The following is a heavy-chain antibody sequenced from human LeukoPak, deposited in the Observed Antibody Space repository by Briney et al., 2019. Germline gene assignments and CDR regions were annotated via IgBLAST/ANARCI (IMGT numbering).Heavy chain of an antibody. Sequence: GGSLRLSCAASGFTFDDYAMHWVRHAPGKGLEWVSLISGDGGSTYYADSVKGRFTISRDNAKNSLYLQMNSLRAEDTAVYYCARVPREFFDYWGQGTLVTVSS. V-gene: IGHV3-43*02. CDR1: GFTFDDYA. CDR3: ARVPREFFDY. CDR2: ISGDGGST. J-gene: IGHJ4*02.